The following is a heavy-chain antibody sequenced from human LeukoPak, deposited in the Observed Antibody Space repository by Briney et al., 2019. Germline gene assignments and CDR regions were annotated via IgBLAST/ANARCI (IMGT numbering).Heavy chain of an antibody. Sequence: SETLSLTCTVSGGSLSSYYWSWIRQPAGKGLEWIGRIYTSGSTNYNPSLKSRVTMSVDTSKNQFSLKLSSVTAADTAVYYCARDMVADSSGYDRGWFDPWGQGTLVTVSS. V-gene: IGHV4-4*07. CDR3: ARDMVADSSGYDRGWFDP. CDR1: GGSLSSYY. D-gene: IGHD3-22*01. J-gene: IGHJ5*02. CDR2: IYTSGST.